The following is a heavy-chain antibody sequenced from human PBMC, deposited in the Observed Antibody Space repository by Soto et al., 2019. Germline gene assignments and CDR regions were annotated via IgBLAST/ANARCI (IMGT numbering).Heavy chain of an antibody. CDR1: GYSFTSYW. CDR2: IYPGDSDT. D-gene: IGHD4-17*01. CDR3: ARPSTVTTGYYYYGMDV. Sequence: GESLKISCKGSGYSFTSYWSGWVRQMPGKALEWMGIIYPGDSDTRYSPSFQGQVTISADKSISTAYLQWSSLKASDTAMYYCARPSTVTTGYYYYGMDVWGQGTTVTVSS. V-gene: IGHV5-51*01. J-gene: IGHJ6*02.